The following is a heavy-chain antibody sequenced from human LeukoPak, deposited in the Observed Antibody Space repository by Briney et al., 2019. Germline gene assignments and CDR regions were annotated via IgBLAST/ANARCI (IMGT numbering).Heavy chain of an antibody. J-gene: IGHJ4*02. D-gene: IGHD3-10*01. CDR3: ASMVVRGAPVGDY. V-gene: IGHV4-34*01. CDR2: INHSGST. CDR1: GGSFSGYY. Sequence: SETLSLTCAVYGGSFSGYYWSWIRQPPGKGLEWIGEINHSGSTNYNPSLKSRVTISVDTSKNQFSLKLSSVTDADTAVYYCASMVVRGAPVGDYWGQGTLVTVSS.